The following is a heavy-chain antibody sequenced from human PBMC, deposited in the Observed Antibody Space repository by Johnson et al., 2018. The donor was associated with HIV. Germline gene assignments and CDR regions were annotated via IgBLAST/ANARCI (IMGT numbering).Heavy chain of an antibody. V-gene: IGHV3-66*01. CDR2: IFSGGST. Sequence: VQLVESGGGVVQPGGSLRLSCEASGFTAISNSMSCARPAPGKGLEWVPVIFSGGSTYYADSVKGEFTISRDNSKNTRYLQMNSLRAEDTAVYYWARRRSYSSSWEPPDDAFDIWGQGTMVTVSS. D-gene: IGHD6-13*01. CDR1: GFTAISNS. J-gene: IGHJ3*02. CDR3: ARRRSYSSSWEPPDDAFDI.